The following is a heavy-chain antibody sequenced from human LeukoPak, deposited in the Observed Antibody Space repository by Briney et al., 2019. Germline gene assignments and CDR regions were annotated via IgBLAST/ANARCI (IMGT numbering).Heavy chain of an antibody. D-gene: IGHD3-22*01. Sequence: GGSLRLSCAASGFTFSSYGMSWVRQAPGKGLERVSAISASGGSTYYADSVKGRFTISRDNSKNTLYLQMNSLRAEDTAVYYCAKDSLHYYYDSSGFKAPFDYWGQGTLVTVSS. CDR3: AKDSLHYYYDSSGFKAPFDY. J-gene: IGHJ4*02. V-gene: IGHV3-23*01. CDR2: ISASGGST. CDR1: GFTFSSYG.